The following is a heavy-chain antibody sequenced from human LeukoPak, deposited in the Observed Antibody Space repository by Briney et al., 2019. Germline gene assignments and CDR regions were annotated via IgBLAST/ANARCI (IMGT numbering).Heavy chain of an antibody. V-gene: IGHV3-7*01. CDR2: IKEDGSEK. J-gene: IGHJ4*02. CDR3: ARSWAHYDY. Sequence: PGGSLSLSCAASGFSLSNYWMSWVRQAPGKGLEWVADIKEDGSEKYYVDSMKGRFTISRDNAKNSLYLQLNNLRVDDTAVYYCARSWAHYDYWGQGTLVTVSS. CDR1: GFSLSNYW. D-gene: IGHD6-13*01.